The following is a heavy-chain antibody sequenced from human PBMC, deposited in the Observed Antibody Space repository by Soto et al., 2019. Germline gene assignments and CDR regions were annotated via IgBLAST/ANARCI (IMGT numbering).Heavy chain of an antibody. Sequence: ASVKISCKASGYSLTEYYLHWVRQAPGQGLEWMGWINPTTGGTTYAQKFEGRVTMTRDRSVNTAYMELSRLRSDDTALYFCARASGSPLTGSAPLGFWGKGSLVTVSS. V-gene: IGHV1-2*02. CDR3: ARASGSPLTGSAPLGF. J-gene: IGHJ4*02. CDR1: GYSLTEYY. D-gene: IGHD2-8*01. CDR2: INPTTGGT.